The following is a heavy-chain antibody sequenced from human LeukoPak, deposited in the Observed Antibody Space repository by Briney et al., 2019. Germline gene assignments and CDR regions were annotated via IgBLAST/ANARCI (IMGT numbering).Heavy chain of an antibody. D-gene: IGHD3-22*01. CDR2: IIPIFGTA. V-gene: IGHV1-69*06. CDR3: ARKVPNDSSGYYYRGQFDP. Sequence: ASVKVSCKASGGTFSSYAISWVRQAPGQGLEWMGGIIPIFGTANYAQRFQGRVTITADKSTSTAYMELSSLRSEDTAVYYCARKVPNDSSGYYYRGQFDPWGQGTLVTVSS. CDR1: GGTFSSYA. J-gene: IGHJ5*02.